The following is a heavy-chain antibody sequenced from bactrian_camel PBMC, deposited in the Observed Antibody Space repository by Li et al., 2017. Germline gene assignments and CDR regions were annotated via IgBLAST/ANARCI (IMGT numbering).Heavy chain of an antibody. J-gene: IGHJ4*01. CDR2: IYSGGEPT. D-gene: IGHD5*01. V-gene: IGHV3S6*01. Sequence: HVQLVESGGGSVQAGGSLRLSCAAYGLTFDGGNCMGWFRQAPGREREGVAGIYSGGEPTYYAESVKGRFTVSQDYVKSTLYLRMNNLKPEDTAIYYCAVDLGAVCHGVDIILYDYWGQGTQVTVS. CDR3: AVDLGAVCHGVDIILYDY. CDR1: GLTFDGGNC.